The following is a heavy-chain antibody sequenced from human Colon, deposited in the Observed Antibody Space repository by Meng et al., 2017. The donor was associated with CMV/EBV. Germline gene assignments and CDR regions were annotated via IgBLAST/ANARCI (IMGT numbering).Heavy chain of an antibody. Sequence: QIPLQESDPTLVKPTQTLTLTCTFSGFSLNTSEVGVGWFRQPPGKAPEWLALIYWDDDKRYRSSLGNRLTLTHDASKNQVVLTMTDMDPVDTATYYCAHKSLPAAFFDYWSQGTLVTVSS. CDR3: AHKSLPAAFFDY. V-gene: IGHV2-5*02. CDR2: IYWDDDK. D-gene: IGHD2-2*01. J-gene: IGHJ4*02. CDR1: GFSLNTSEVG.